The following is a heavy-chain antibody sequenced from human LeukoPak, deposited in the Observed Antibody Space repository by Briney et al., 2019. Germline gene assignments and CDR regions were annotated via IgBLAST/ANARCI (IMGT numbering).Heavy chain of an antibody. J-gene: IGHJ4*02. CDR3: AKARYCSGGSCYSDY. D-gene: IGHD2-15*01. CDR2: ISGSGGST. CDR1: GLTFTSYA. Sequence: GGSLTLSCAASGLTFTSYAMNWVRQAPGRGLEWISGISGSGGSTYYADSVRCRFTISRDNYKNTLYLQMNSLRAEDTAVYYCAKARYCSGGSCYSDYWGQGTLVTVSS. V-gene: IGHV3-23*01.